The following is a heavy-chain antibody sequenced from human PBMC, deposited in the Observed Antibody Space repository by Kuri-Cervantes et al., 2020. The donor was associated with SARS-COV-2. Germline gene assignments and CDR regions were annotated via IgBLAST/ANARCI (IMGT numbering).Heavy chain of an antibody. CDR3: ARAYSSGWYYYYGMDV. D-gene: IGHD6-19*01. Sequence: GGSLRLSCAASGFTFSSYGMHWVRQAPGKGLEWVAVIWYDGSNKYYADSVKGRFTISRDDSKNTLYLQMNSLRAEDTAVYYCARAYSSGWYYYYGMDVWGQGTTVTVSS. J-gene: IGHJ6*02. CDR1: GFTFSSYG. CDR2: IWYDGSNK. V-gene: IGHV3-33*01.